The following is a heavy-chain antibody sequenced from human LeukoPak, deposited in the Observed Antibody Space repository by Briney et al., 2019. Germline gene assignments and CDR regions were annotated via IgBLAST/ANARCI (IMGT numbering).Heavy chain of an antibody. J-gene: IGHJ4*02. CDR3: ARRFLWFGESSGTFDY. CDR1: GVSISRGDYY. D-gene: IGHD3-10*01. Sequence: SETLSLTCTVSGVSISRGDYYWSWIRQPPGKGLEWSGYIYESGDTHYNPSLKSRVIISVDTSKNQFSLKLSSVTAADTAVYYCARRFLWFGESSGTFDYWGQGTLVTVSS. CDR2: IYESGDT. V-gene: IGHV4-30-4*01.